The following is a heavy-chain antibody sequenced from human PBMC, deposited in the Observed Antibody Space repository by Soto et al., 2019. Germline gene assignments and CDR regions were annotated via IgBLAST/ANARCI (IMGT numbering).Heavy chain of an antibody. D-gene: IGHD6-13*01. J-gene: IGHJ4*02. V-gene: IGHV4-34*01. CDR3: ARHAAAAGLHLFDY. Sequence: SETLSLTCAVYGGSFSGYYWSWIRQPPGKGLEWIGEINHSGSTNYNPSLKSRVTISVDTSKNQFSLKLSSVTAADTAVYYCARHAAAAGLHLFDYPGQPTQVTVSS. CDR2: INHSGST. CDR1: GGSFSGYY.